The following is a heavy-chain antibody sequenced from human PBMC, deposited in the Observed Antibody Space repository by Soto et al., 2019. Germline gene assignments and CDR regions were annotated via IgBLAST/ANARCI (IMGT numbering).Heavy chain of an antibody. J-gene: IGHJ6*02. D-gene: IGHD3-10*01. CDR3: ASYKYYYGSGKDGMDV. CDR2: IYYSGST. CDR1: GGSFSSGGYY. Sequence: QVQLQESGPGLVKPSQTLSLTCTVSGGSFSSGGYYWTWIRQHPGKGLEWIGYIYYSGSTYYNPSLTSRVTISVDTSKNQFFQKLSSVTAADTVVYYCASYKYYYGSGKDGMDVWGQGTTVTVSS. V-gene: IGHV4-31*03.